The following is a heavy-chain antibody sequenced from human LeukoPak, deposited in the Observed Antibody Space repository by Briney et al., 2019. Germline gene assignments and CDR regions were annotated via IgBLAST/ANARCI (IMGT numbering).Heavy chain of an antibody. Sequence: GGSLRLSCAASGFTFDDYATHWGRDGPGGGLERVALISGYGGDPYYADSVRGRFTISRDNRKNSLFLQINSLRTEVTAFYYGVRDFSVADLTDYWGQGTLVTVSS. J-gene: IGHJ4*02. V-gene: IGHV3-43*02. CDR2: ISGYGGDP. D-gene: IGHD6-19*01. CDR3: VRDFSVADLTDY. CDR1: GFTFDDYA.